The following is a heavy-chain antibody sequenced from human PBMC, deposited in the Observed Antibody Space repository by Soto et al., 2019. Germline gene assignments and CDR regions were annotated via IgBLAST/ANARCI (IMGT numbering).Heavy chain of an antibody. V-gene: IGHV1-2*04. Sequence: EASVTVSCKASGSTFTGYYMHWVRQAPGQGLEWMGWINPNSGGTNYAQKFQGWVTMTRDTSISTAYMELSRLRSDDTAVYYCARDGMYSSSRFDAFDIWGQGTMVTVSS. CDR2: INPNSGGT. D-gene: IGHD6-6*01. CDR3: ARDGMYSSSRFDAFDI. CDR1: GSTFTGYY. J-gene: IGHJ3*02.